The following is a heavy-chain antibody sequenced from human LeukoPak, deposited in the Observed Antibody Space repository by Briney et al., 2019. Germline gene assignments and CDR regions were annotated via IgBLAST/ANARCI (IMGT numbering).Heavy chain of an antibody. D-gene: IGHD3-9*01. CDR2: IRYDGSNK. CDR1: GFTFSSYG. CDR3: AREFYDILTGYYWSCFDY. J-gene: IGHJ4*02. V-gene: IGHV3-30*02. Sequence: PGGSLRLSCAASGFTFSSYGMHWVRQAPGKGLEWVAFIRYDGSNKYYADSVKGRFTISRDTSKNTLYLQMNSLRAEDTAVYYCAREFYDILTGYYWSCFDYWGQGTLVTVSS.